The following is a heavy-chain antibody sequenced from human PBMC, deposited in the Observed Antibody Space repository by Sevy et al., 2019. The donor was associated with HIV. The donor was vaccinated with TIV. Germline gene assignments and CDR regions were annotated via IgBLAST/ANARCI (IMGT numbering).Heavy chain of an antibody. V-gene: IGHV3-15*01. Sequence: GGSLRLSCTASGFTFSSAWMSWVRQAPGKGLEWVGRIKSEFDGGAIDYAAPVKGRFTISREDTKNTVYLQMNSLKTEDTAVHYWITDPAYRGYDEEVINYYFYGLDVWGQGTTVTVSS. CDR3: ITDPAYRGYDEEVINYYFYGLDV. J-gene: IGHJ6*02. D-gene: IGHD5-12*01. CDR1: GFTFSSAW. CDR2: IKSEFDGGAI.